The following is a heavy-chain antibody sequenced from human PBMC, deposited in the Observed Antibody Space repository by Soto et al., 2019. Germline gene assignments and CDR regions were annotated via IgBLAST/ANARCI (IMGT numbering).Heavy chain of an antibody. CDR1: GFTFSSYA. CDR2: ISGSGGST. Sequence: GGSLRLSCAASGFTFSSYAMSWVRQAPGKGLEWVSAISGSGGSTYYADSVKGRFTISRDNSKNTLYLQMNSLRAEDTAVYYCAKDLGYCSSTSCYESWLDPWGQGTLVTVSS. CDR3: AKDLGYCSSTSCYESWLDP. J-gene: IGHJ5*02. V-gene: IGHV3-23*01. D-gene: IGHD2-2*01.